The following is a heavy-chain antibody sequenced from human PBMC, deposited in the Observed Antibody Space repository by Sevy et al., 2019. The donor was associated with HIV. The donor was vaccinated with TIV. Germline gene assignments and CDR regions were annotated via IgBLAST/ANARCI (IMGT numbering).Heavy chain of an antibody. Sequence: GESLKISCAASGFTFSMYWMSWVRQAPGKGLEWVAKIKQDVSETYYVDSVKGRFTISRDNAKNSLYLQMKSLRADDTAVYYCARAYYKFCGGDCYLDYWGQGTLVTVSS. V-gene: IGHV3-7*01. CDR1: GFTFSMYW. J-gene: IGHJ4*02. D-gene: IGHD2-21*02. CDR3: ARAYYKFCGGDCYLDY. CDR2: IKQDVSET.